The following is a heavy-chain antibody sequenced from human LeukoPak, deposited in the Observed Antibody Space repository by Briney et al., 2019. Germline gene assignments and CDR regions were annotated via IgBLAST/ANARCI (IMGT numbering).Heavy chain of an antibody. V-gene: IGHV3-23*01. CDR3: AKSYYYDSSGPSNY. Sequence: GGSLRLSCAASGFTFSSYAMRWVRQAPGKGLEWVSALSGSGGSTYYADSVKGRFTIPRDNSKNTLYLQMNSLRAEDTAVYYCAKSYYYDSSGPSNYWGQGTLVTVSS. CDR1: GFTFSSYA. J-gene: IGHJ4*02. D-gene: IGHD3-22*01. CDR2: LSGSGGST.